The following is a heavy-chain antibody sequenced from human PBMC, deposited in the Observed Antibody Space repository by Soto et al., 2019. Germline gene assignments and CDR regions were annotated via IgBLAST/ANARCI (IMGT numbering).Heavy chain of an antibody. CDR2: IHYRGST. J-gene: IGHJ4*02. Sequence: QVQLQESGPGLVKPSETLSLSCTVSGVSISDYYWSWIRQPPGKRPEWIGYIHYRGSTNYDPSLKSRVTMSVDTSKNQFPLRLTSVPAADTAVYYCARDSVGSGYDWGQGTLVTVSS. CDR1: GVSISDYY. V-gene: IGHV4-59*01. CDR3: ARDSVGSGYD. D-gene: IGHD5-12*01.